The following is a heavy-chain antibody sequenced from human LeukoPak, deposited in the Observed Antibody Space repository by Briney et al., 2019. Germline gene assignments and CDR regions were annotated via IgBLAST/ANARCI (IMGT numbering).Heavy chain of an antibody. CDR3: ARGGSGSYEWWFDP. D-gene: IGHD1-26*01. V-gene: IGHV3-74*01. CDR1: GFTFSSYW. Sequence: GGSLRLSCAASGFTFSSYWMHWVRQAPGKGLVWVSRINSDGSSTSYADSVKGRFTISRDNAKNTLYLQMNSLRAEDTAVYYCARGGSGSYEWWFDPWGQGTLVTVSS. J-gene: IGHJ5*02. CDR2: INSDGSST.